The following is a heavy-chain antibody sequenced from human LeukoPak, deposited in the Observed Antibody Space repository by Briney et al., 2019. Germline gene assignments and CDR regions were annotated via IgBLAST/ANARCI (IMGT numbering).Heavy chain of an antibody. Sequence: GGSLRLSCAASGFTVSSNYMSWVRQAPGKGLEWVSVIYSGGSTYYADSVKGRFTISRDNSKNTLYLQMNSLRAEDTAVYYCARDLGAIFPAFDIWGQGAMVTVSS. CDR1: GFTVSSNY. V-gene: IGHV3-66*02. J-gene: IGHJ3*02. CDR2: IYSGGST. CDR3: ARDLGAIFPAFDI. D-gene: IGHD3-3*01.